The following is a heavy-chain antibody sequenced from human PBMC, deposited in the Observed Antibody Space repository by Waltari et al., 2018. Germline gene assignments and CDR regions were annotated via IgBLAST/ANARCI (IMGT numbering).Heavy chain of an antibody. CDR3: ARPGYSYGYHGMDV. CDR1: GGTFSSYA. Sequence: QVQLVQSGAEVKKPGSSVKVSCKASGGTFSSYAINGVRQSPGQGLEWMGGFIPIVGTANYAQKFQGRVTITADESTSTAYMELSSLRSEDTAVYYCARPGYSYGYHGMDVWGQGTTVIVSS. D-gene: IGHD5-18*01. J-gene: IGHJ6*02. V-gene: IGHV1-69*01. CDR2: FIPIVGTA.